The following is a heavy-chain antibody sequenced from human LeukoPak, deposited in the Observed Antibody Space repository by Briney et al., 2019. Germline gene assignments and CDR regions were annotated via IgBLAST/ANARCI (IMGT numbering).Heavy chain of an antibody. D-gene: IGHD2-2*01. J-gene: IGHJ5*02. CDR3: ARDYRNQLRWFDP. V-gene: IGHV4-30-4*01. CDR1: GGSISSGDYY. Sequence: SETLSLTCTVSGGSISSGDYYWSWIRQPPGEGLEWIGYIYYSGSTYYNPSLKSRVTISVDTSKNQFSLKLSSVTAADTAVYYCARDYRNQLRWFDPWGQGTLVTVSS. CDR2: IYYSGST.